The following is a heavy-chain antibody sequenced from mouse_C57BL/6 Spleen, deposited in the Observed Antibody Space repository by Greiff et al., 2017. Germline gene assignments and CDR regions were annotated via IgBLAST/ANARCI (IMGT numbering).Heavy chain of an antibody. CDR3: ARTDGFFDY. J-gene: IGHJ2*01. CDR2: IWPGGGT. D-gene: IGHD2-3*01. CDR1: GFSLTSYA. V-gene: IGHV2-9-1*01. Sequence: VKLQESGPGLVAPSQSLSITCTVSGFSLTSYAISWVRQTPGKGLEWLGVIWPGGGTNYNSALKSRLSISKDNSKSQVFLKMNSLQTDDTARYYCARTDGFFDYWGQGTTLTVSS.